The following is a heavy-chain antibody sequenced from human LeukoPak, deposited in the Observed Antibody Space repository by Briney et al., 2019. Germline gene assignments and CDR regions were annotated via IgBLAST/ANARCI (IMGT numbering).Heavy chain of an antibody. CDR3: ARALYMHAFDI. CDR2: ISYDGSNK. J-gene: IGHJ3*02. V-gene: IGHV3-30*03. Sequence: PGGSLRLSCAASGFTFSSYGMHWVRQAPGKGLEWVAVISYDGSNKYYADSVKGRFTISRDNSKNPLYLQMNSLRAEDTALYHCARALYMHAFDIWGQGTMVTVSS. D-gene: IGHD4-11*01. CDR1: GFTFSSYG.